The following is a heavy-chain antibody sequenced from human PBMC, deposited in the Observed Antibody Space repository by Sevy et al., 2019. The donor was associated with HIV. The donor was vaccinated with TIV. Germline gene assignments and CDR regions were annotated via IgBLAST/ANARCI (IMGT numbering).Heavy chain of an antibody. D-gene: IGHD5-18*01. V-gene: IGHV3-21*06. CDR3: AREGVGGYSYSLDS. Sequence: GGSLRLSCAASGFTFIRYNMNWVRQAPGKGLEWVSSVSGSSNYIYYAESLKGRFIISRDNAKDTLYLQMNSLRADDTAVYYCAREGVGGYSYSLDSWGQGTLVTVSS. CDR1: GFTFIRYN. CDR2: VSGSSNYI. J-gene: IGHJ4*02.